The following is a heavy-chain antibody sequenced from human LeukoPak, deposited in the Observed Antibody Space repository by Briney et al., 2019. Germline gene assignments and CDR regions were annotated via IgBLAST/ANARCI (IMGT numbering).Heavy chain of an antibody. V-gene: IGHV3-49*04. CDR2: IRSKAYGGTT. J-gene: IGHJ1*01. CDR3: TSTVAGTGEYFQH. Sequence: GGSLRLSCTASGFTFGDYAMSWVRQAPGKGLEWVGFIRSKAYGGTTEYAASVKGRFTISRDDSKSIAYLQMNSLKTEDTAVYYCTSTVAGTGEYFQHWGRGTLVTVSS. D-gene: IGHD6-19*01. CDR1: GFTFGDYA.